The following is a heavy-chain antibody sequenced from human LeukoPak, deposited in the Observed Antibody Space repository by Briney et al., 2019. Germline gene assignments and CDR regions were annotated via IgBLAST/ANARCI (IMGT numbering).Heavy chain of an antibody. CDR2: ISGSGGST. J-gene: IGHJ4*02. CDR1: GFTFSSYA. V-gene: IGHV3-23*01. D-gene: IGHD1-26*01. CDR3: AKGLLIIVGATIDY. Sequence: PGGSLRLSCAASGFTFSSYAMSCVRQAPGKGLEWVSAISGSGGSTYYADSVKGRFTISRDNSKNTLYLQMNSLRAEDTAVYCCAKGLLIIVGATIDYWGQGTLLTVSS.